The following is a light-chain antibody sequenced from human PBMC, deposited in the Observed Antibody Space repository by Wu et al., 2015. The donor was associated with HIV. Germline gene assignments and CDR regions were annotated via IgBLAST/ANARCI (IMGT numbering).Light chain of an antibody. J-gene: IGKJ5*01. CDR3: QHRFTWPLT. CDR1: QSVSSSY. CDR2: GAS. Sequence: EIVLTQSPGTLSLSPGERATLSCRASQSVSSSYLAWYQQKPGQAPRLLIYGASSRATGIPDRFSGSGFGTDFTLTISSLEPEDSAVYYCQHRFTWPLTFGQGTRLEIK. V-gene: IGKV3D-20*02.